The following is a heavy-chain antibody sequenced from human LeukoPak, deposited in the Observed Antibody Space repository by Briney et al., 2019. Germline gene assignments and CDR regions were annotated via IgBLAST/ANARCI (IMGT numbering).Heavy chain of an antibody. CDR3: ARGLGYYGSGSYLKH. CDR1: GGSFSGYY. CDR2: INHSGST. Sequence: SETLSLTCAVYGGSFSGYYWSWIRQPPGKGLEWIGEINHSGSTNYNPSLKSRVTISVDTSKNQPSLKLSSVTAADTAVYYCARGLGYYGSGSYLKHWGQGTLVTVSS. J-gene: IGHJ4*02. V-gene: IGHV4-34*01. D-gene: IGHD3-10*01.